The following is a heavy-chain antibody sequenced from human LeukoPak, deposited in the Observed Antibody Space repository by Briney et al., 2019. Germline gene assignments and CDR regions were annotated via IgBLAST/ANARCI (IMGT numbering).Heavy chain of an antibody. CDR2: INPNSGDT. Sequence: ASVKVSCKASGYTFTGYYMHWVRQAPGQGLEWMGWINPNSGDTKFAQKFQGRITMTRDTSIGTDYMELTSLISDDTAIYYCARDPYDGNYYFDYWGQGTLVTVAS. V-gene: IGHV1-2*02. CDR1: GYTFTGYY. D-gene: IGHD3-3*01. CDR3: ARDPYDGNYYFDY. J-gene: IGHJ4*02.